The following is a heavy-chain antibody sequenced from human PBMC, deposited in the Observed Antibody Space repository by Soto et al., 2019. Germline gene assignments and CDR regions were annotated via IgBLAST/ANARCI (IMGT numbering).Heavy chain of an antibody. Sequence: SETLSLTCTVSGGSISSYYWSWIRQPPGKGLEWIGYIYYSGSTNYNPSLKSRVTISVDTSKNQFSLKLSSVTAADTAVYYCARRDRDWSGYFGYYYMVVWGKGTTVTVPS. CDR3: ARRDRDWSGYFGYYYMVV. CDR2: IYYSGST. D-gene: IGHD3-3*01. J-gene: IGHJ6*03. V-gene: IGHV4-59*01. CDR1: GGSISSYY.